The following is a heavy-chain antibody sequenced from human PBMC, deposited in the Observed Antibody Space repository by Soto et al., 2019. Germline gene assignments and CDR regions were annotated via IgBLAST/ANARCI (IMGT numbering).Heavy chain of an antibody. Sequence: SLKISCKASGYTFTNYWIGWVRQVPGEGLEWMGFIFPSDSVTRYSPSFQGQVTISVNKSVDTTYLQWGSLKASDTAMYYCVRGMDRNSAGFWGLGTMVTVSS. CDR2: IFPSDSVT. D-gene: IGHD2-2*03. V-gene: IGHV5-51*01. CDR3: VRGMDRNSAGF. CDR1: GYTFTNYW. J-gene: IGHJ4*02.